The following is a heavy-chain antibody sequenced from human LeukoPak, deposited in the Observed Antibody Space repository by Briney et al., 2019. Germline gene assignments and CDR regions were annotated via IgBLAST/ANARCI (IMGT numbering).Heavy chain of an antibody. CDR2: ISSSSSQI. J-gene: IGHJ4*02. CDR1: GFTFSSYS. Sequence: PGGSLRLSCAASGFTFSSYSMNWVRQAPGKGLEWVSSISSSSSQIYYADSVRGRFTISRDNAKNSLYLQMNSLRAEDTAVYYCARVVGGSSWYFGYFDYWGQGTLVTVSS. V-gene: IGHV3-21*01. CDR3: ARVVGGSSWYFGYFDY. D-gene: IGHD6-13*01.